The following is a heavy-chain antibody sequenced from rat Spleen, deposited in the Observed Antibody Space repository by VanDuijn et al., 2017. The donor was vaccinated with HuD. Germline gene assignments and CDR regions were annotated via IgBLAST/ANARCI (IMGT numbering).Heavy chain of an antibody. V-gene: IGHV5-20*01. CDR2: ISYDGSST. J-gene: IGHJ3*01. Sequence: EVQLVESGGGSVQPGRSMKLSCAVSGFTFSNYDMAWVRQAPTKGLEWVASISYDGSSTYYRDSVKGRFTISRDNAKSTLYLQMDSLRSEDTATYYCTSHGTRVSRFAYWGQGTLVTVSS. D-gene: IGHD1-4*01. CDR3: TSHGTRVSRFAY. CDR1: GFTFSNYD.